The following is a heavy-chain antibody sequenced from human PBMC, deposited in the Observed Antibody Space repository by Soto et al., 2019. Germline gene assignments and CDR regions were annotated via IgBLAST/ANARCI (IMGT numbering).Heavy chain of an antibody. CDR3: ARDRQKYSSSDDYFGY. CDR1: GGTFSSYA. J-gene: IGHJ4*02. D-gene: IGHD6-6*01. Sequence: SVKVSCKASGGTFSSYAISWVRQAPGQGLEWMGGIIPIFGTANYAQKFQGRVTITADESTSTAYMELSSLRSEDTAVYYCARDRQKYSSSDDYFGYWGQGTLVTVSS. CDR2: IIPIFGTA. V-gene: IGHV1-69*13.